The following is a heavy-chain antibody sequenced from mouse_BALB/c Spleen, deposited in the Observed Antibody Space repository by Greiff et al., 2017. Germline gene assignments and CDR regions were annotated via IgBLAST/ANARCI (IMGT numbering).Heavy chain of an antibody. J-gene: IGHJ4*01. CDR3: AREGYWAMDY. V-gene: IGHV5-17*02. Sequence: EVQLVESGGGLVQPGGSRKLSCAASGFTFSSFGMHWVRQAPEKGLEWVAYISSGSSTIYYADTVKGRFTISRDNPKNTLFLQMTSLRSEDTAMYYCAREGYWAMDYWGQGTSVTVSS. CDR1: GFTFSSFG. CDR2: ISSGSSTI.